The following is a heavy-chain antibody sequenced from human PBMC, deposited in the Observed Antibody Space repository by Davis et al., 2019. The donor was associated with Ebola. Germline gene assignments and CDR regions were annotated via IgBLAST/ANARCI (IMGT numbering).Heavy chain of an antibody. D-gene: IGHD3-10*01. CDR2: INPNSGGT. J-gene: IGHJ3*02. V-gene: IGHV1-2*04. CDR1: GYTFTGYY. CDR3: ARSVGLDAFDI. Sequence: AAPVKVSCKASGYTFTGYYMHWVRQAPGQGLEWMGWINPNSGGTNYAQKFQGWVTMTRDTSISTAYMELSRLRSDDTAVYYCARSVGLDAFDIWGQGTMVTVSS.